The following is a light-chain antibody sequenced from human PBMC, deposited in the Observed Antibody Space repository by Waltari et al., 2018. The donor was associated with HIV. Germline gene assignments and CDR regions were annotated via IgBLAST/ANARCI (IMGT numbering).Light chain of an antibody. J-gene: IGKJ3*01. CDR1: QDISNN. Sequence: DIQLTQSPSLLSASVRDRVTITCRASQDISNNLAWYQQKPGTVPKLLIYAASSLQSGVPSRFSGSGSGTEFTLTITSLQPDDFATYYCQQLNSDPFTFGPGTKVDIK. V-gene: IGKV1-9*01. CDR2: AAS. CDR3: QQLNSDPFT.